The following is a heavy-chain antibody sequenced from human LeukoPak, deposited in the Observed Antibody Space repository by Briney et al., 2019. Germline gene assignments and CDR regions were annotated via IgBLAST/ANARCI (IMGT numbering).Heavy chain of an antibody. CDR1: GGSISSSSYF. J-gene: IGHJ4*02. CDR2: IFYSGST. V-gene: IGHV4-39*01. D-gene: IGHD4-17*01. Sequence: SETLSLTCTVSGGSISSSSYFWGGIRQPPGRGLEWIGSIFYSGSTYYNPSLNSRVTISTDTSKNQFSLRLSSVTAADTAVYYCARQMNTVTADYWGQGTLVTVSS. CDR3: ARQMNTVTADY.